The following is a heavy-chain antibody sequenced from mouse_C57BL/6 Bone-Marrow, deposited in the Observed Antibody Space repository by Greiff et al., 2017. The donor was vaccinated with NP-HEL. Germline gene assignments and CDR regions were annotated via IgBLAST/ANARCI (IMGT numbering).Heavy chain of an antibody. D-gene: IGHD2-4*01. Sequence: DVMLVESGEGLVKPGGSLKLSCAASGFTFSSYAMSWVRQTPEKRLEWVAYISSGGDYIYYADTVKGRFTISRDNARNTLYLQMSSLKSEDTAMYYCTRDPGGYDYAWFAYWGQGTLVTVSA. CDR3: TRDPGGYDYAWFAY. CDR2: ISSGGDYI. CDR1: GFTFSSYA. J-gene: IGHJ3*01. V-gene: IGHV5-9-1*02.